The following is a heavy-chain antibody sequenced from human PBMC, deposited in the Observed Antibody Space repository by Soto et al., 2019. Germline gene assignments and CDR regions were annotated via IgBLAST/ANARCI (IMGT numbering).Heavy chain of an antibody. CDR2: INPSGGST. V-gene: IGHV1-46*01. D-gene: IGHD3-3*01. CDR1: GYTFTSYY. CDR3: ARDFYYDFWSGYSLGV. J-gene: IGHJ6*02. Sequence: GASVKVSCKASGYTFTSYYMHWVRQAPGQGLEWMGIINPSGGSTSYAQKFQGRVTMTRDTSTSTVYMELSSLRSEDTAVYYRARDFYYDFWSGYSLGVWGQGTTVTVSS.